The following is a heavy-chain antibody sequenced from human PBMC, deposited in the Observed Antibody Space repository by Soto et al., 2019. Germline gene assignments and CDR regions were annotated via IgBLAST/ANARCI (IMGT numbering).Heavy chain of an antibody. CDR3: ARGGGYCSSTSCYAGGYGYYGMDV. CDR2: INHSGST. CDR1: GGSFSGYY. J-gene: IGHJ6*02. D-gene: IGHD2-2*01. V-gene: IGHV4-34*01. Sequence: SETLSLTCAVYGGSFSGYYWSWIRQPPGQGLEWIGEINHSGSTNYNPSLKSRVTISVDTSKDQFSLKLSSVTAADTAVYYCARGGGYCSSTSCYAGGYGYYGMDVWGQGTTVT.